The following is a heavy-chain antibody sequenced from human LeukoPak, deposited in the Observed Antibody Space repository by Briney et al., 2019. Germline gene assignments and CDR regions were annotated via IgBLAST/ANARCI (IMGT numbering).Heavy chain of an antibody. CDR3: AKDRAYYSDSSGYYLVRAYDY. V-gene: IGHV3-21*04. Sequence: GGSLRLSCAASRFTFSSYSMNWVRQAPGKGLEWVSSISSSGSYIYHADSVKGRFTISRDNAKNSLYLQMNSLRAEDTAVYYCAKDRAYYSDSSGYYLVRAYDYWGQGTLVTVSS. CDR2: ISSSGSYI. D-gene: IGHD3-22*01. J-gene: IGHJ4*02. CDR1: RFTFSSYS.